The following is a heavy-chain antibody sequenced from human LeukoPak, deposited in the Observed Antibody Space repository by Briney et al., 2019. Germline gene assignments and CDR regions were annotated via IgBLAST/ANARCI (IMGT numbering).Heavy chain of an antibody. CDR1: GFTFSIYA. J-gene: IGHJ6*03. Sequence: GGSLSLSCSASGFTFSIYAMLWVRQAPGKGLVGVVVISYDGSNKYYADSVKGRFTIARDNSTITLYLQMNSLRAEDTAVYYCARTYDFWSGYYYMDVWGQGTLVTVSS. D-gene: IGHD3-3*01. CDR3: ARTYDFWSGYYYMDV. V-gene: IGHV3-30-3*01. CDR2: ISYDGSNK.